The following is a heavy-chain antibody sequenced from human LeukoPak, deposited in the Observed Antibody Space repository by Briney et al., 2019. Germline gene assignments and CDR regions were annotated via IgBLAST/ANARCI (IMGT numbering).Heavy chain of an antibody. J-gene: IGHJ3*02. D-gene: IGHD3-10*01. CDR2: ISAYNGNT. Sequence: GASVKVSCKASGYTFTSYGISWVRQAPGQGVEWMGWISAYNGNTNYAQKLQGRVTMTTDTSTSTAYMELRSLRSDDTAAYYCARDYYGSGSYYFHDAFDIWGQGTMVTVSS. V-gene: IGHV1-18*01. CDR1: GYTFTSYG. CDR3: ARDYYGSGSYYFHDAFDI.